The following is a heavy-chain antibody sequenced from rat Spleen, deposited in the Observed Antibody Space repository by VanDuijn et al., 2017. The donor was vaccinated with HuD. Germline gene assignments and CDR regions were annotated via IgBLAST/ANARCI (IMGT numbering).Heavy chain of an antibody. CDR2: INSAGGST. V-gene: IGHV5-35*01. CDR1: GFNFNDHW. Sequence: EVKLVESGGGLVQPGRSLKLSCAASGFNFNDHWMGWVRQAPGKGLEWVASINSAGGSTYYPDTVKGRFVISKDNAKNTGYLQMDSLRSEDTATYYCARQWDYWGQGVMVTVSS. CDR3: ARQWDY. J-gene: IGHJ2*01. D-gene: IGHD1-1*01.